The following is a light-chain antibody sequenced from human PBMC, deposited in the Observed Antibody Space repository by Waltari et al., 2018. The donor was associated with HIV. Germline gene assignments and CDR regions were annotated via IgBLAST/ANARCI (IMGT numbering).Light chain of an antibody. CDR2: EVT. V-gene: IGLV2-23*02. CDR1: SSDVGSYNL. J-gene: IGLJ2*01. CDR3: CSYAGSSTFVV. Sequence: QSALTQPASLSGSPGQSLTISCTGTSSDVGSYNLVSWYQQHPGKAPKLMIYEVTKRASGVSNRFSGSKSGNTASLKISGLQAEDEADYYCCSYAGSSTFVVFGGGTKLTVL.